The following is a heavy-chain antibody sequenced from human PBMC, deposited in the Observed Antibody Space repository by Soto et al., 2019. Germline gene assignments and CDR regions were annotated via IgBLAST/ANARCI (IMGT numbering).Heavy chain of an antibody. Sequence: XATLSLTCVVSGYSISSGYDWGWIRQPPGKGLEWIGSIYHSGTTYYNPSLKSRVTISLDTSRNQFSLKLTSVTAADTAVYYCERSLLTSSWYAGSWGQGTLVTVSS. J-gene: IGHJ5*02. CDR1: GYSISSGYD. D-gene: IGHD6-13*01. CDR2: IYHSGTT. CDR3: ERSLLTSSWYAGS. V-gene: IGHV4-38-2*01.